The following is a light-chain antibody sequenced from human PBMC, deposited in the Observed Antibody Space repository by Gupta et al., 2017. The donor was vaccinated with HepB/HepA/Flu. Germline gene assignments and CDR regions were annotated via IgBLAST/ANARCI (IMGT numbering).Light chain of an antibody. CDR2: KTN. Sequence: QSVLTQPPSASGTPVQRVTISCSGSSSNIGTNYVYWYKQLPGTAPQLLIYKTNQRPSWVPDRFSGSKSGTSASLAISGLRSEDEVDYYCAAWDDSVSGPVFGGGTKLTV. CDR1: SSNIGTNY. CDR3: AAWDDSVSGPV. V-gene: IGLV1-47*01. J-gene: IGLJ3*02.